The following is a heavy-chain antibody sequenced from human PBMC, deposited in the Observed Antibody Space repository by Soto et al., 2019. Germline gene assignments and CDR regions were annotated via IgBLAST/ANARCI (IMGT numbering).Heavy chain of an antibody. V-gene: IGHV3-43*01. J-gene: IGHJ6*02. CDR2: ISWNGGSS. CDR3: AKNIGAHGSGGGDV. CDR1: GFTFGSYT. D-gene: IGHD3-10*01. Sequence: DEQLVESGGAVVQPGGSLRLSCEASGFTFGSYTMHWVRQAPGKGLEWVSLISWNGGSSFYADSVKGRFTISRDNSRDSLYLQMKIRRPEDSALYYCAKNIGAHGSGGGDVWGHGTTVTVSS.